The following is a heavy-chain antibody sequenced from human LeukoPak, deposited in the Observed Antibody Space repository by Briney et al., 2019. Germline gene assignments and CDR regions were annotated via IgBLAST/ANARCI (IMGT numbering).Heavy chain of an antibody. V-gene: IGHV3-33*01. CDR2: IWYDGSNK. Sequence: GGSLRLSCAASGFTFSSYGMHWVRQAPGKGLEWVAVIWYDGSNKYYADSVKGRFTVSRDNSKNTLYLQMNSLGAEDTAVYYCARDRYGDYFDYWGQGTLVTVSS. CDR3: ARDRYGDYFDY. J-gene: IGHJ4*02. CDR1: GFTFSSYG. D-gene: IGHD4-17*01.